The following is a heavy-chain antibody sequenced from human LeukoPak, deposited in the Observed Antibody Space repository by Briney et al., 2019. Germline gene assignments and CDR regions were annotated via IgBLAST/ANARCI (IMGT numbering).Heavy chain of an antibody. CDR2: ISYDESTK. D-gene: IGHD3-10*01. J-gene: IGHJ4*02. Sequence: GRSLRLSCAASGFTFNTNGMHWVLQAPGKGLEWVAVISYDESTKYYADSVKGRFTISRDNSKNTLYLQMNSLSAEDTAVYSCARDKASKSYYGSGSYFDYWGQGTLVTVSS. V-gene: IGHV3-30*03. CDR3: ARDKASKSYYGSGSYFDY. CDR1: GFTFNTNG.